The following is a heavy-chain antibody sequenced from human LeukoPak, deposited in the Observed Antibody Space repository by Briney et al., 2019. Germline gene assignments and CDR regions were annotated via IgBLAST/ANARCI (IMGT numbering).Heavy chain of an antibody. CDR2: IKQDGSEK. CDR3: ARDHGDWYYDFWSGYYYSRAFDY. CDR1: GFTFSSYW. J-gene: IGHJ4*02. V-gene: IGHV3-7*01. D-gene: IGHD3-3*01. Sequence: GGSLRLSCAASGFTFSSYWMSWVRQAPGKGLEWVASIKQDGSEKYYVDSVKGRFTISRDNAKNSLYLQMDSLRAEDTAVYYCARDHGDWYYDFWSGYYYSRAFDYWGQGTLVTVSS.